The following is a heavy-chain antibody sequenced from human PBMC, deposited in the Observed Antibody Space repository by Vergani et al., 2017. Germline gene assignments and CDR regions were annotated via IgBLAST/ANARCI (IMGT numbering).Heavy chain of an antibody. J-gene: IGHJ4*02. CDR2: IIPIFGTA. D-gene: IGHD4-17*01. CDR1: GFTFSSYA. Sequence: VQLVESGGGLVQPGGSLRLSCSASGFTFSSYAISWVRQAPGQGLEWMGRIIPIFGTANYAQKFQGRVTITADESTSTAYMELSSLRSEDTAVYYCAREETTVTTYGNYWGQGTLVTVSS. CDR3: AREETTVTTYGNY. V-gene: IGHV1-69*18.